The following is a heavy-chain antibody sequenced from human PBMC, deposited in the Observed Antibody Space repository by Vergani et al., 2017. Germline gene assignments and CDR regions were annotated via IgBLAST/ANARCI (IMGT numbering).Heavy chain of an antibody. J-gene: IGHJ6*03. CDR1: GDSITSGAYY. Sequence: QVQLQESGPGLVKPSQTLSLTCTVSGDSITSGAYYWSWIRQHPGKGLEWIGYIFHSGGAYYNPSLESRVSISVDTSKNEFSLSVTSVTAADTAVYYCAREATLAYYYMDVWGKGTTVTVCS. V-gene: IGHV4-31*03. CDR2: IFHSGGA. CDR3: AREATLAYYYMDV.